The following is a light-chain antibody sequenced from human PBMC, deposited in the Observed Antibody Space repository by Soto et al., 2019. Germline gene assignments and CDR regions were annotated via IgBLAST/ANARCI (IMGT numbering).Light chain of an antibody. CDR3: ISYTDRQSYL. CDR1: SSDVGGYNY. CDR2: AVS. V-gene: IGLV2-14*03. J-gene: IGLJ1*01. Sequence: QSVLNQPAYVSGSPGQAITISCTGTSSDVGGYNYVSCYQQHPGKAPKLMIYAVSDRPPGVSDRFSGSKSGITASLTISGLQTEDGADYYCISYTDRQSYLFGTGTKVTV.